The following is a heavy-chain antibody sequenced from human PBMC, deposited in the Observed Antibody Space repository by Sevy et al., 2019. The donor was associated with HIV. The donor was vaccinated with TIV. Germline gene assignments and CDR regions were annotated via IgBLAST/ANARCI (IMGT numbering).Heavy chain of an antibody. CDR1: XXXXXXXX. CDR3: AKGYCDGGSCXXXXYXXXXXX. J-gene: IGHJ6*02. CDR2: IXXXXXST. V-gene: IGHV3-23*01. D-gene: IGHD2-15*01. Sequence: GGSLRLSXAAXXXXXXXXXMXXVRXAXGXGXXXVSSIXXXXXSTYSADSVEGRFTISRDNFKNTLYLQLSSLRVDDTXXXYCAKGYCDGGSCXXXXYXXXXXXWGQXTTVTVSS.